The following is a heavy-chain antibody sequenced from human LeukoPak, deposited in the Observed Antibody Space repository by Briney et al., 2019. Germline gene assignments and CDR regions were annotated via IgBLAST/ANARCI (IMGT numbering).Heavy chain of an antibody. CDR3: ARGTYYSGSGPGNWFGP. V-gene: IGHV3-69-1*01. Sequence: PGGSLRLSCAASGFSVSDYYMNWIRQSPGKGLEWVSHTTKKTAIEYADSVKGRFTISRDNANNLLLLQMDSLRPEDTGVYYCARGTYYSGSGPGNWFGPWGHGTLVTVSS. J-gene: IGHJ5*02. CDR2: TTKKTAI. CDR1: GFSVSDYY. D-gene: IGHD3-10*01.